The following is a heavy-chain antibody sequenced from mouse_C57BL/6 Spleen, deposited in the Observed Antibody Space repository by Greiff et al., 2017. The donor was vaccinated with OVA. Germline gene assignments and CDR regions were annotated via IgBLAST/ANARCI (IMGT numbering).Heavy chain of an antibody. CDR1: GYTFTSSW. J-gene: IGHJ1*03. Sequence: QVQLQQPGAELVKPGASVKLSCKASGYTFTSSWMHWVKQRPGRGLVWIGRIDPNSGGTKYNEKFKSKATLTVDKPSSTAYMQLSSLTSEDSAVNYCAITTVVGGYWYFDVWGTGTTVTVSS. CDR2: IDPNSGGT. V-gene: IGHV1-72*01. D-gene: IGHD1-1*01. CDR3: AITTVVGGYWYFDV.